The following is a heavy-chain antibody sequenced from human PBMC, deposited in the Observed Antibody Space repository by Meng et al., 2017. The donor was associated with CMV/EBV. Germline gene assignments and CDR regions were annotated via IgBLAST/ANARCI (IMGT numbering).Heavy chain of an antibody. Sequence: GEYLKISCAASGFTVSSNYMSWVRQAPGKGLEWVSVIYSGGSTYYADSVKGRFTISRDNSKNTLYLQMNSLRAEDTAVYYCARGYCSSTSCTNYYYYYYGMDVWGQGTTVTVSS. CDR3: ARGYCSSTSCTNYYYYYYGMDV. J-gene: IGHJ6*02. V-gene: IGHV3-53*01. CDR2: IYSGGST. CDR1: GFTVSSNY. D-gene: IGHD2-2*01.